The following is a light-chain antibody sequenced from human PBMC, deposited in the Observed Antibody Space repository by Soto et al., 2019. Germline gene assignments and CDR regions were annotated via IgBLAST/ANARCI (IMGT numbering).Light chain of an antibody. CDR3: HMYGGSAIT. V-gene: IGKV3-20*01. CDR2: GAY. CDR1: QSVSSY. Sequence: ETVLTQSPATLSLSPGERATLSCRASQSVSSYLAWYQWKPGRAPRLLIYGAYNRATGSPDRFSGSGSGTDFTLTISRLEPEDFAVYYCHMYGGSAITFGGGTKV. J-gene: IGKJ4*01.